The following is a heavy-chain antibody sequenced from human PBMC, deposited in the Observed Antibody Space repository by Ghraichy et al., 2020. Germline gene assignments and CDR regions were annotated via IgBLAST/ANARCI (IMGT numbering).Heavy chain of an antibody. J-gene: IGHJ4*02. Sequence: SETLSLTCTVSGYSISSGYYWGWIRQPPGKGLEWIGSIYHSGSTYYNPSLKSRVTISVDTSKNQFSLKLSSVTAADTAVYYCARSQFGRGGYYYDSSGPANDYWGQGTLVTVSS. CDR3: ARSQFGRGGYYYDSSGPANDY. D-gene: IGHD3-22*01. CDR1: GYSISSGYY. V-gene: IGHV4-38-2*02. CDR2: IYHSGST.